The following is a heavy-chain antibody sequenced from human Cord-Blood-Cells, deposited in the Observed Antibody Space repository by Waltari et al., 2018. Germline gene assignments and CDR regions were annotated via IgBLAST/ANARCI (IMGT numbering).Heavy chain of an antibody. CDR1: GGSISSSSYY. V-gene: IGHV4-39*01. CDR2: IYYSCLT. CDR3: ARRAIQLWLRYFDL. D-gene: IGHD5-18*01. J-gene: IGHJ2*01. Sequence: QLQLQESGPGLVKPSATPSLTCTVPGGSISSSSYYWGWIRQPQGKGLEWIGSIYYSCLTYYSPPLKDRVTISVDRSKNRFSLTLSSVSAADTAVYYCARRAIQLWLRYFDLWGRGTLVTVSS.